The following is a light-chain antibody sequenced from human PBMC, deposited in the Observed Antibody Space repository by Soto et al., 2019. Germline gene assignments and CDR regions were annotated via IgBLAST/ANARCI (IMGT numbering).Light chain of an antibody. Sequence: EIQMSKSPSTLSASVGDRVTITCRASQSISSWLAWYQQKPGKAPKLLIYKASSLESGVPSRFSGSGSGTEFTLTISSLQPDDFVTYYCQQYNTNSWTFGQGTNVDVK. J-gene: IGKJ1*01. CDR2: KAS. CDR1: QSISSW. V-gene: IGKV1-5*03. CDR3: QQYNTNSWT.